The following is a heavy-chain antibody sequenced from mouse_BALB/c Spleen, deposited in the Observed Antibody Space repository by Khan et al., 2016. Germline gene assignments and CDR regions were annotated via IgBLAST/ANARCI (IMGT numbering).Heavy chain of an antibody. CDR1: GFIFTDYY. J-gene: IGHJ4*01. D-gene: IGHD2-12*01. CDR3: ATDHDDDYTMDH. Sequence: EVELVESGGGLVQPGGSLRLSCATSGFIFTDYYMSWVRQPPGKALEWLGFIRNRVNGYTTEYSPYVRGRLTISRDNSQSFVYLQMSPLSTEDGATYYCATDHDDDYTMDHWGQGTSVTVSS. CDR2: IRNRVNGYTT. V-gene: IGHV7-3*02.